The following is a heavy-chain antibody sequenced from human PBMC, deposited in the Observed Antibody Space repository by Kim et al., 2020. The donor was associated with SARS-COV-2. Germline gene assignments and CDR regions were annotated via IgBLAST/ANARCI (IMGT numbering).Heavy chain of an antibody. J-gene: IGHJ4*02. D-gene: IGHD1-26*01. CDR2: INQHGSET. CDR3: ARDAWAQGWTDGFDY. V-gene: IGHV3-7*01. Sequence: GGSLRLSCAASGFTFSSFWMSWVRQAPGKGLEWVANINQHGSETKYVDSVKGRFTISRDNAKNSVYLQMNNLREEDRAVYYCARDAWAQGWTDGFDYWGQGSLVTVSS. CDR1: GFTFSSFW.